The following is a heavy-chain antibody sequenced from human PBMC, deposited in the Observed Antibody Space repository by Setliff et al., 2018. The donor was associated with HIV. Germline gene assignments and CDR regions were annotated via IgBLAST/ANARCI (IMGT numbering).Heavy chain of an antibody. CDR1: GGSISSSSYY. V-gene: IGHV4-39*01. Sequence: SETLSLTCTVSGGSISSSSYYWGWIRQPPGKGLEWIGSIYYSGSTYYNPSLKSRVTISVDTSTNQFSLKLSSVTAADTAVYYCARRQQLWLLYAFDIWGQGTMVTVSS. CDR3: ARRQQLWLLYAFDI. J-gene: IGHJ3*02. D-gene: IGHD5-18*01. CDR2: IYYSGST.